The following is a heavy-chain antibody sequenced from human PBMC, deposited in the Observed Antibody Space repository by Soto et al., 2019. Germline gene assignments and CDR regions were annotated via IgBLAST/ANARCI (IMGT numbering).Heavy chain of an antibody. CDR3: ARAPRWLRKIVDY. D-gene: IGHD5-12*01. CDR1: GCTFSSYA. V-gene: IGHV3-30-3*01. CDR2: ISYDGSNK. Sequence: PVGSLRLSCAASGCTFSSYAMHWVRQAPGKGLEWVAVISYDGSNKYYADSVKGRFTISRDNSKNTLYLQMNSLRAEDTAVYYCARAPRWLRKIVDYWGQGTLVTVSS. J-gene: IGHJ4*02.